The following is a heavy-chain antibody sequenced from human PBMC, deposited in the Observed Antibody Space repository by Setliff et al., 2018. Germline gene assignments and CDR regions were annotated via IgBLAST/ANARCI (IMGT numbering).Heavy chain of an antibody. V-gene: IGHV4-39*01. CDR3: ARTGTYRYFDY. Sequence: SETLSLTCTVSGGSISSGVYYWAWIRLPPGKGLEWIGRIYYRGDTYYNASLESRLTLSVDTSKNQASLNLRSVTAADTAVYYCARTGTYRYFDYWGQGTQVTVSS. CDR1: GGSISSGVYY. CDR2: IYYRGDT. D-gene: IGHD1-1*01. J-gene: IGHJ4*02.